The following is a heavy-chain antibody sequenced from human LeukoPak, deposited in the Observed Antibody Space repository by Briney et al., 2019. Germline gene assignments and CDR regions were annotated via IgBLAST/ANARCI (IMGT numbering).Heavy chain of an antibody. V-gene: IGHV1-2*02. CDR3: ARVYGVVVPAAGY. Sequence: ASVKVSCKASGYTFTSYDINWVRQAPGQGLEWMGWINPNSGGTNYAQKFQGRVTMTRDTSISTAYMELSRLRSDDTAVYYCARVYGVVVPAAGYWGQGTLVTVSS. D-gene: IGHD2-2*01. J-gene: IGHJ4*02. CDR1: GYTFTSYD. CDR2: INPNSGGT.